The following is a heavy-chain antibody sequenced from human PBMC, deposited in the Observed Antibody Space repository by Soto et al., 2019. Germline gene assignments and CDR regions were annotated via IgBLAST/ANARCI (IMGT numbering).Heavy chain of an antibody. CDR3: AKSMMATTGANWLDP. Sequence: PGGSLRLSCVASGFRIDSYGMNWVRQAPGKGLQWVSSISGSGAGTYYADSVKGRFTVSRDNSKNTVFLQMNSLRAEDTAIYYCAKSMMATTGANWLDPWGQGTLVTVSS. V-gene: IGHV3-23*01. CDR1: GFRIDSYG. D-gene: IGHD1-1*01. CDR2: ISGSGAGT. J-gene: IGHJ5*02.